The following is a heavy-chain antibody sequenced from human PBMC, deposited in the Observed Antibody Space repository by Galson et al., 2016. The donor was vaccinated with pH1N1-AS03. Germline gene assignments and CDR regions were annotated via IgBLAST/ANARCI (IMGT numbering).Heavy chain of an antibody. V-gene: IGHV4-4*07. CDR2: MDPTGRR. CDR3: TRESSGLGRGLDY. Sequence: SETLSLTCRVSGGSLSGYFWTWIRQPAGKGLEWIGRMDPTGRRNYKSSLESRVSMSVDTSKNELSLRLTSVAAADTAVYYCTRESSGLGRGLDYWGQGTLVTVSS. CDR1: GGSLSGYF. D-gene: IGHD3-10*01. J-gene: IGHJ4*02.